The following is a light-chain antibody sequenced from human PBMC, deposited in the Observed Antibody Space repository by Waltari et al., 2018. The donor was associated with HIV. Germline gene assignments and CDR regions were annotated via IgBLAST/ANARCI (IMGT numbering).Light chain of an antibody. J-gene: IGLJ1*01. CDR1: ASDIGYFDY. CDR2: EVF. CDR3: CSYAGTYTYV. Sequence: QSALTQPRSVSGSPGQSVTISYTGTASDIGYFDYVSWYQQYPGKAPNVIIYEVFQRPSGVPDRFTASKSGITASLTISVLQDEDEADYYCCSYAGTYTYVFGSGTTVTVL. V-gene: IGLV2-11*01.